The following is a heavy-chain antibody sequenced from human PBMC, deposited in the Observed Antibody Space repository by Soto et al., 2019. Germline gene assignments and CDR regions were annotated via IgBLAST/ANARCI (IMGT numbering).Heavy chain of an antibody. CDR2: ISRSGSA. CDR3: ARRPLMTYYYNSVSRDRGYFDF. CDR1: GGSFSGYY. V-gene: IGHV4-34*01. Sequence: QVQFHQWGAGLLKPSETLTLTCAVSGGSFSGYYWNWIRQPPGKGLEWLGEISRSGSATYNPSLKGRLTMSVATSRNQLSLTVTSVTAADTAVYYCARRPLMTYYYNSVSRDRGYFDFWGQGTLVTVSS. D-gene: IGHD3-10*01. J-gene: IGHJ4*02.